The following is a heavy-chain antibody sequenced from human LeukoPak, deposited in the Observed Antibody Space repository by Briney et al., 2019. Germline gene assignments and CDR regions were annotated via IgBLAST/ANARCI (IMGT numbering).Heavy chain of an antibody. V-gene: IGHV3-66*01. D-gene: IGHD2-2*01. Sequence: GGSLRLSCAASGFTVSDNFMSWVRQAPGMALEWVSVIYTGGTTYYANSVKGRFTISRDTSKNTLFLQMSSLRAEDTAVYYCARETRYCSSTSCQLDYWGQGTLVTVSS. CDR3: ARETRYCSSTSCQLDY. J-gene: IGHJ4*02. CDR2: IYTGGTT. CDR1: GFTVSDNF.